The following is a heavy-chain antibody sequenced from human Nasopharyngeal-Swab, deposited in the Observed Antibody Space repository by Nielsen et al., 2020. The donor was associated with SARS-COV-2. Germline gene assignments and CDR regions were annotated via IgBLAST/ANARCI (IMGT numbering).Heavy chain of an antibody. Sequence: GSLRLSCAVSGLTVSSTYMSWVRQAPGRGLEWVSVTEIGGTTHYADSVKGRFSISRDSSTNTLYLQMNNVRAEDTAVYYCARDLGGGYCTTTNCPGSWGQGTLVTVSS. V-gene: IGHV3-53*01. CDR3: ARDLGGGYCTTTNCPGS. CDR2: TEIGGTT. CDR1: GLTVSSTY. J-gene: IGHJ1*01. D-gene: IGHD2-2*01.